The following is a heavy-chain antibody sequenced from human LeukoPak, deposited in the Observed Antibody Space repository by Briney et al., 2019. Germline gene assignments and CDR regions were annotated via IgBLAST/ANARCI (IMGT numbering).Heavy chain of an antibody. Sequence: SETLSLTCAVYGDSFSGYCWSWLRQPPGRGLEWIGEIHQSGSTNYNPSLKRRLTISVDTSKNQFSLKTNSVTAADTAVYYCARAAFYYGSGSPNFAVALTRRDAFDIWGQGTMVTVSS. CDR1: GDSFSGYC. CDR2: IHQSGST. V-gene: IGHV4-34*01. CDR3: ARAAFYYGSGSPNFAVALTRRDAFDI. J-gene: IGHJ3*02. D-gene: IGHD3-10*01.